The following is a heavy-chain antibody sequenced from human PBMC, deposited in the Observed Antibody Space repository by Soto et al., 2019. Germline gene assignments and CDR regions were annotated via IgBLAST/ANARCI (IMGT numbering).Heavy chain of an antibody. J-gene: IGHJ4*02. Sequence: NPGGSLRLSCTASGFTFGDYAMSWFRQAPGKGLEWVGFIRSKAYGGTTEYAASVKGRFTISRDDSKSIAYLQMNSLKTEDTAVYYCTRNGITIFGVVIHAKIPGYYFDYWGQGTLVTVSS. D-gene: IGHD3-3*01. CDR3: TRNGITIFGVVIHAKIPGYYFDY. CDR1: GFTFGDYA. V-gene: IGHV3-49*05. CDR2: IRSKAYGGTT.